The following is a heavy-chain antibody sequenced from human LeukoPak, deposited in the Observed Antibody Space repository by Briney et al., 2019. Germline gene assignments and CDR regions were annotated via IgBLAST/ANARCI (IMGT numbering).Heavy chain of an antibody. CDR3: AKGISHAVKDAFDI. Sequence: GGSLRLSCAASGFTFSSYSMNWVRQAPGKGLEWVSSISSSSSYIYYADSVKGRFTISRDNAKNSLYLQMNSLRAEDTAVYYCAKGISHAVKDAFDIWGQGTMVTVSS. CDR1: GFTFSSYS. D-gene: IGHD2-2*01. CDR2: ISSSSSYI. J-gene: IGHJ3*02. V-gene: IGHV3-21*04.